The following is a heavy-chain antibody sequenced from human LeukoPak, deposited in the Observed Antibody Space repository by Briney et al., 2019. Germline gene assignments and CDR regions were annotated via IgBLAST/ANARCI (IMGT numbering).Heavy chain of an antibody. CDR1: GFSFSRFW. CDR2: ITGDGRNI. CDR3: VREDIVVGTTLDH. V-gene: IGHV3-74*01. Sequence: GGSLRLSCAASGFSFSRFWMHWVRQVPGKGLVWISRITGDGRNIDYADSVKGRFTISRDDAKNTQYLQLNSLRLDDTAVYFCVREDIVVGTTLDHWGQGSLVIVSS. J-gene: IGHJ4*02. D-gene: IGHD2-21*02.